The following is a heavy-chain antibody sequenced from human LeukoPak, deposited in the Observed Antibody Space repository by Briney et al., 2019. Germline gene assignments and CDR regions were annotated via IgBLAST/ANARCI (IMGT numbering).Heavy chain of an antibody. Sequence: PSETLSLTCTVSGGSISSGGYYWSWIRQHPGKGLECIGYIHYSGRTYYNPSLKSRVTISVDTSKNQFSLKLSSVTAADTAVYYCARGYGDYVWVYWGEGTVVTVSS. D-gene: IGHD4-17*01. J-gene: IGHJ4*02. CDR1: GGSISSGGYY. V-gene: IGHV4-31*03. CDR3: ARGYGDYVWVY. CDR2: IHYSGRT.